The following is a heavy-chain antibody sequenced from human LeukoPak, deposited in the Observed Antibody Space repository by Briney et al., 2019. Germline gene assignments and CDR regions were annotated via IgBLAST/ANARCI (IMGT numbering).Heavy chain of an antibody. CDR1: GFTFSSYA. CDR3: AKESSGYSYGEYYFDY. Sequence: GGSLRLSCAASGFTFSSYAMSWVRQAPGKGLEWVSAISGSGGSTYYADSVKGRFTISRDNSKNTQYLQMNSLRAEDTAVYYCAKESSGYSYGEYYFDYWGQGTPVTVSS. CDR2: ISGSGGST. D-gene: IGHD5-18*01. V-gene: IGHV3-23*01. J-gene: IGHJ4*02.